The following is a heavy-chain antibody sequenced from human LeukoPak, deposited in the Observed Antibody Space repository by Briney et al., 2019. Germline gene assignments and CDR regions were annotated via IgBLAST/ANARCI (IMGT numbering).Heavy chain of an antibody. V-gene: IGHV5-51*01. CDR2: IYPGDSDT. CDR1: GYSFTNYW. CDR3: ARHIRDSTPLFDY. Sequence: GESLKISCKGSGYSFTNYWIGWVRQMTGKGLEWMGIIYPGDSDTRYSPSFQGQVTISADKSIGTAYLQWSSLKASDTAMYYCARHIRDSTPLFDYWGQGTLVTVSS. J-gene: IGHJ4*02. D-gene: IGHD2-21*02.